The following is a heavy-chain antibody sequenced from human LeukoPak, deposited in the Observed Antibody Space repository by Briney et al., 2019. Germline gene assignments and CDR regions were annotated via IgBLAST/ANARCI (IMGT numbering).Heavy chain of an antibody. CDR3: ARGSKPGYTYGGGY. CDR2: INPSSGAT. J-gene: IGHJ4*02. D-gene: IGHD2-21*01. CDR1: GYTFTDYY. Sequence: ASVKVSCKASGYTFTDYYMHWVRQAPGQGLEWMGWINPSSGATNYAQKFQGRVTMTSDTSISTAYLELSRLRPDDTAFYYCARGSKPGYTYGGGYWGQGTLVTVSS. V-gene: IGHV1-2*02.